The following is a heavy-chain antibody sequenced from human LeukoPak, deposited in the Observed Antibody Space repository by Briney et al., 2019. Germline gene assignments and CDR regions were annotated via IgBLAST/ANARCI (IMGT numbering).Heavy chain of an antibody. Sequence: GGSLRLSCSASGFTFSSYAMHWVRQAPGKGLEYVSAITTNGGGTYYSDSVKGRFTISRDNSKNTLYLQMSSLRTEDTAVYYCVKSRSGSYYDYWGQGTLVTVSS. J-gene: IGHJ4*02. V-gene: IGHV3-64D*06. CDR3: VKSRSGSYYDY. CDR2: ITTNGGGT. D-gene: IGHD3-10*01. CDR1: GFTFSSYA.